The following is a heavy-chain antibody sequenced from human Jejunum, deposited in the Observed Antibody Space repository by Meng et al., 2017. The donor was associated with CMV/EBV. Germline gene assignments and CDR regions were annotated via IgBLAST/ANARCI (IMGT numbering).Heavy chain of an antibody. V-gene: IGHV1-2*02. CDR3: ATIASLADY. CDR2: INPINGDT. J-gene: IGHJ4*02. CDR1: GYTFTGHY. Sequence: SCKASGYTFTGHYMHWVRQAPGQGLEWMGWINPINGDTDFPQKFQGRVTMTRDTSISTAYMELRGLTHADTAVYFCATIASLADYWGQGTQVTVS.